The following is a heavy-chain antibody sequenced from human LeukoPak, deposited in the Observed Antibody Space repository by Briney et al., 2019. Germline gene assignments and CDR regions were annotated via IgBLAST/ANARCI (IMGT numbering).Heavy chain of an antibody. CDR1: GGTFSSYA. CDR3: ARTSDTAWMHFDY. Sequence: SVTVSCKASGGTFSSYAISWVRQAPGQGLEWMGGIIPIFGTANYAQKFQGRVTITADKSTSTAYMELSSLRSEDTAVYYCARTSDTAWMHFDYWGQGTLVTVSS. CDR2: IIPIFGTA. J-gene: IGHJ4*02. V-gene: IGHV1-69*06. D-gene: IGHD5-18*01.